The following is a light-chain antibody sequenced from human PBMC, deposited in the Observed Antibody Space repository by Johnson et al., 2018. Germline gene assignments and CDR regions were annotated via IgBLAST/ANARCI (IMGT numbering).Light chain of an antibody. CDR2: ENN. CDR3: GTWDSSLSSGNV. V-gene: IGLV1-51*02. CDR1: SSNIGNNY. J-gene: IGLJ1*01. Sequence: QSVLTQPPSVSAAPGQKVTISCSGSSSNIGNNYVSWYQQLPGTAPKLLIYENNKRPSGIPDRFSGFKSGTSATLGITGLQTGDEAEYYCGTWDSSLSSGNVFGTGTKVTV.